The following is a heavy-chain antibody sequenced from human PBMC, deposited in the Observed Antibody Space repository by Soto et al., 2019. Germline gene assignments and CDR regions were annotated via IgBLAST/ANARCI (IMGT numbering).Heavy chain of an antibody. V-gene: IGHV4-39*01. Sequence: ISATWSVADRPVSRGSRYRCWLQQPPGKGLEWSGSIYYSGSTYYNPSLKSRVTISVDTSKNQFSLKLSSVTAADTAVYFCASEGGGDCSGGSRQAAYRGKGTLV. CDR1: DRPVSRGSRY. CDR2: IYYSGST. CDR3: ASEGGGDCSGGSRQAAY. J-gene: IGHJ4*02. D-gene: IGHD2-15*01.